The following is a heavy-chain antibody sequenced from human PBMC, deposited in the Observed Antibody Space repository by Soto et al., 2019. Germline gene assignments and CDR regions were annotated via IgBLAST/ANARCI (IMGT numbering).Heavy chain of an antibody. CDR3: ASGETYYDFWSGYYDHYGMDV. CDR1: GGTFSGYY. J-gene: IGHJ6*02. Sequence: SETLSLTCAVYGGTFSGYYWSLIRQPPGKGLEWIGEINHSGSTNYNPSLKSRVTISVDTSKNQFSLKLSSVTAADTAVYYCASGETYYDFWSGYYDHYGMDVWGQGTTVTVSS. V-gene: IGHV4-34*01. D-gene: IGHD3-3*01. CDR2: INHSGST.